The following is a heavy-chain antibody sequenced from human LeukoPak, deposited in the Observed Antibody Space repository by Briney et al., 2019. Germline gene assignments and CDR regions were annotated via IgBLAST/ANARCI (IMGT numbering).Heavy chain of an antibody. D-gene: IGHD6-19*01. Sequence: ASVRVSCKASGYMFTDYYMHWVRQAPGQGLERMGWINPKSGGTNYAQKFQGRVTMTRDTSINTGYMDLSGLRSDDTAVYFCARDLGEIAMAGMFSTQSHFDRWGQGTLVTVSS. J-gene: IGHJ4*02. CDR1: GYMFTDYY. CDR2: INPKSGGT. V-gene: IGHV1-2*02. CDR3: ARDLGEIAMAGMFSTQSHFDR.